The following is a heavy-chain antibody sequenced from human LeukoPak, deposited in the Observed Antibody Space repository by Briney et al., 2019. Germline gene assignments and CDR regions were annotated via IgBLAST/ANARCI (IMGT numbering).Heavy chain of an antibody. CDR1: GFTFSSYS. D-gene: IGHD3-16*01. J-gene: IGHJ5*02. CDR3: ARDRRGIMITFGGALGFDP. CDR2: ISSSSSYI. V-gene: IGHV3-21*01. Sequence: KAGGSLRLSCAASGFTFSSYSMNWVRQAPGKGLEWVSSISSSSSYIYYADSVKGRFTISRDNAKNSLYLQMNSLRAEDTAVYYCARDRRGIMITFGGALGFDPWGQGTLVTVSS.